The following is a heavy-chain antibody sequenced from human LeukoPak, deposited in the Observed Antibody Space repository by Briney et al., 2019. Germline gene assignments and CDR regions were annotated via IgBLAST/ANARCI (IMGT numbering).Heavy chain of an antibody. CDR2: ISSSSSYI. J-gene: IGHJ6*03. V-gene: IGHV3-21*01. CDR1: GFTFSSYA. D-gene: IGHD3-3*01. Sequence: PGGSLRLSCAASGFTFSSYAMSWVRQAPGKGLEWVSSISSSSSYIYYADSVKGRFTISRDNAKNSLYLQMNSLRAEDTAVYYCARSRKYEAGYMDVWGKGTTVTVSS. CDR3: ARSRKYEAGYMDV.